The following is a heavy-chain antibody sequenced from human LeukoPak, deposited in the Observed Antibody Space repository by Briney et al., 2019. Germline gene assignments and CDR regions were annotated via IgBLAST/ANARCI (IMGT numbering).Heavy chain of an antibody. CDR2: IKSSDTST. J-gene: IGHJ4*02. Sequence: GGSLRLSCAASGFSFSDSYMSWIRQAPGQGLEWLSYIKSSDTSTFYADSVKGRFTVSRDNAKNSLYLQMNSLRAEDTAVYYCTRDLPVPSLVRGIIIYGLIDYWGQGTLVTVSS. D-gene: IGHD3-10*01. V-gene: IGHV3-11*04. CDR1: GFSFSDSY. CDR3: TRDLPVPSLVRGIIIYGLIDY.